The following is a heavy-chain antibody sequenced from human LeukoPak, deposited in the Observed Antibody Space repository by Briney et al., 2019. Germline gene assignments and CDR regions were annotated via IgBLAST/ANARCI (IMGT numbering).Heavy chain of an antibody. CDR1: GGSISSYY. J-gene: IGHJ6*03. CDR2: IYYSGST. Sequence: SETLSLTCTVSGGSISSYYWSWIRQPPGKGLEWIGYIYYSGSTNYNPSLKSRVTISVDTSKNQFSLKLSSVTAADTAVYYCARETVVAARPRGYYYYYYMDVWGKGTTVTVSS. V-gene: IGHV4-59*01. CDR3: ARETVVAARPRGYYYYYYMDV. D-gene: IGHD6-6*01.